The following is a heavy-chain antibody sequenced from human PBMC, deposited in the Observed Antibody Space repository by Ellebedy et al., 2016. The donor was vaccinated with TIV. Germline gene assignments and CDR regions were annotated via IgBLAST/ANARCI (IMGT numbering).Heavy chain of an antibody. D-gene: IGHD6-19*01. Sequence: PGGSLRLSCAASGFDFRTYAMSWVRQAPGREPEWVAGLTGSGATTYYAASVRGRFVISRDNFMNMLFVQMNSLRVEDTAVYYCAKDRSGTATSGGWDQDFDSWGQGTLVTVSA. V-gene: IGHV3-23*01. CDR3: AKDRSGTATSGGWDQDFDS. CDR1: GFDFRTYA. J-gene: IGHJ4*02. CDR2: LTGSGATT.